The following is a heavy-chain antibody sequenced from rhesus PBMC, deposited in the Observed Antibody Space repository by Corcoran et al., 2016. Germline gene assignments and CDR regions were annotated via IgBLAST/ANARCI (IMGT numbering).Heavy chain of an antibody. CDR1: GGSISSNY. V-gene: IGHV4-173*01. J-gene: IGHJ4*01. CDR2: ISGSGGGT. Sequence: QVQLQESCPGLVKPSETLSLTCAVSGGSISSNYWSWIRQPPGKGLEWIGRISGSGGGTDYNPSLKSRVTISTDTSKNQFSLKLSSVTAADTAVYYCVREGDTVLVVVATPPYFDYWGQGVLVTVSS. D-gene: IGHD2-21*01. CDR3: VREGDTVLVVVATPPYFDY.